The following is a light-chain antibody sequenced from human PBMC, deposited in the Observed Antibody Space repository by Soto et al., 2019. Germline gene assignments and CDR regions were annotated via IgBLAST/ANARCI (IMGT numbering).Light chain of an antibody. CDR2: GAS. J-gene: IGKJ1*01. V-gene: IGKV3-20*01. Sequence: EIVMTQSIVTLSVSAGERATLSSPASQSVSSSYLAWYQQKPGQAPRLPIYGASSRATGIPDRFSGSGSGTDFTLTISRLEPEDFAVNYCQQYGSSPRTFGQGTKVDIK. CDR1: QSVSSSY. CDR3: QQYGSSPRT.